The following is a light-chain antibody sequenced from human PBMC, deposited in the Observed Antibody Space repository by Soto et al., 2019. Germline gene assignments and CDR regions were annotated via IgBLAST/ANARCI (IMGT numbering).Light chain of an antibody. V-gene: IGKV3-11*01. CDR3: HQRSNWPPFT. CDR2: DAS. J-gene: IGKJ4*01. CDR1: QSVSSA. Sequence: ETVITQSPATLSVSPRERATPLFKASQSVSSALAWYQQKPGQAPRLLIYDASKRATDIPDRFIGSGSGTDFTLTISSLEPEDFAVYYCHQRSNWPPFTFGGGTKVDI.